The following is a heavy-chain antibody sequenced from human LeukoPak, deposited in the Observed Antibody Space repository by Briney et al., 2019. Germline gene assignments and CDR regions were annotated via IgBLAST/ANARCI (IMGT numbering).Heavy chain of an antibody. D-gene: IGHD4-17*01. J-gene: IGHJ4*02. CDR3: ARGRPCPLDYGDYVDY. V-gene: IGHV4-31*03. CDR2: IYYSGST. CDR1: GGSISSGGYY. Sequence: PSETLSLTCTVSGGSISSGGYYWSWIRQHPGKGLEWIGYIYYSGSTYYNPSLKSRVTISVDTSKNQFSLKLSSVTAADTAVYYCARGRPCPLDYGDYVDYWGQGTLVTVSS.